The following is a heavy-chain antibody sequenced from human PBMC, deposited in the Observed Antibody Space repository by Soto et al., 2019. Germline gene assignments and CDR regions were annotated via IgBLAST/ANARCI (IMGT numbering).Heavy chain of an antibody. CDR1: GFAFSSYW. Sequence: QLVESGGDLVQTGGSLRLSCAASGFAFSSYWMHWVRQAPGKGLVWVSRINSDGSDTGYADSVKGRFIISRDNAKSTLFLQMHNLRAEDTALYYCARDPTTGLDYWGQGTLVTVSS. V-gene: IGHV3-74*01. D-gene: IGHD1-1*01. J-gene: IGHJ4*02. CDR3: ARDPTTGLDY. CDR2: INSDGSDT.